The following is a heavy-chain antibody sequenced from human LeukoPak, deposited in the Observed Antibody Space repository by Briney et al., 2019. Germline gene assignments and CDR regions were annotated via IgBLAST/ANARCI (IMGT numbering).Heavy chain of an antibody. V-gene: IGHV3-21*04. Sequence: GGSLRLSCAASGFTFSTYTMNWVRQAPGKGLEWVSYISSTRSYIYSAYSVKGRFTISRDNAKNSLYLQTNSLRAEDTAMYYCARRDGYEAVAGTYGMDVGGQGTTVTVSS. CDR1: GFTFSTYT. J-gene: IGHJ6*02. CDR3: ARRDGYEAVAGTYGMDV. D-gene: IGHD6-19*01. CDR2: ISSTRSYI.